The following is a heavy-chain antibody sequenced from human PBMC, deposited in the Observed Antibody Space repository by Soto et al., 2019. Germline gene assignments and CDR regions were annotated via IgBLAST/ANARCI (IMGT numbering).Heavy chain of an antibody. CDR2: ISGSGGST. J-gene: IGHJ4*02. CDR3: AKARYCSSTSCSLRFDY. CDR1: GFTFSSYA. Sequence: EVQLLESGGSLVQPGGSLRLSCAASGFTFSSYAMSWVRQAPGKGLEWVSAISGSGGSTYYADSVKGRFTISRDNSKNTLYLQMNSLRAEDTAVYYCAKARYCSSTSCSLRFDYWGQGTLVTVSS. D-gene: IGHD2-2*01. V-gene: IGHV3-23*01.